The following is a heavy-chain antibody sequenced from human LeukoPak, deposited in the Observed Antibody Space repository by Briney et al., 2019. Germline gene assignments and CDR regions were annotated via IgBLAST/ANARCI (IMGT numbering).Heavy chain of an antibody. CDR3: ARDSLWFGELLDY. D-gene: IGHD3-10*01. Sequence: GGSLRLSCAASGFTFSSYNVNWVRQAPGKGLEWVSSISSSSSYIYYADSVKGRFTISRDNAKNSLYLQMNSLRAEDTAVYYCARDSLWFGELLDYWGQGTLVTVSS. CDR2: ISSSSSYI. CDR1: GFTFSSYN. V-gene: IGHV3-21*01. J-gene: IGHJ4*02.